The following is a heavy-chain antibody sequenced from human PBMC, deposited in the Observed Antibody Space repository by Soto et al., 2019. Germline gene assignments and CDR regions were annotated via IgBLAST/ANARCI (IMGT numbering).Heavy chain of an antibody. CDR1: GGSISSGDYY. CDR2: IYYSGST. D-gene: IGHD3-22*01. V-gene: IGHV4-30-4*01. J-gene: IGHJ3*02. Sequence: SETLSLTCTVSGGSISSGDYYWSWIRQPPWKGLEWIGYIYYSGSTYYNPSLKSRVTISVDTSKNQFSLKLSSVTAADTAVYYCAKSFTYYYDSSGYHAFDIWGQGXMVTV. CDR3: AKSFTYYYDSSGYHAFDI.